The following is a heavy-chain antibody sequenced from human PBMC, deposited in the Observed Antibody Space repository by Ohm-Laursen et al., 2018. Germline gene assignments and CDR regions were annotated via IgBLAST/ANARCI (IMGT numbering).Heavy chain of an antibody. CDR1: GYTLTDSY. J-gene: IGHJ6*02. Sequence: ASVKVSCKASGYTLTDSYMHWVRQAPGQGLEWMGWINPNSGGTKYAQRVQGRVTMTRDTSISTVYMELSRLKSDDTAVYYCARTGMDVWGQGTSVTVSS. CDR3: ARTGMDV. CDR2: INPNSGGT. V-gene: IGHV1-2*02.